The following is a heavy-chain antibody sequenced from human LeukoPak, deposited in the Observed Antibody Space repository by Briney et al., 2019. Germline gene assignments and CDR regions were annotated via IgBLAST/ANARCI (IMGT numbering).Heavy chain of an antibody. CDR1: GFTFSSYG. D-gene: IGHD6-19*01. CDR2: VSSDGGTT. Sequence: GGSLRLSCAASGFTFSSYGIRWVRQAPDKGLEWVTVVSSDGGTTYYTDSVKGRFTISRDNSKNTVYVQMNSLRAEDRAVYYCAKEGAVAGSMWFDLWGQGALVTVSS. V-gene: IGHV3-30*18. CDR3: AKEGAVAGSMWFDL. J-gene: IGHJ5*02.